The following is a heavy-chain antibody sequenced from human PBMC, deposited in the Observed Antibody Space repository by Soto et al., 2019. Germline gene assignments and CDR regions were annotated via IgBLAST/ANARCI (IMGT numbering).Heavy chain of an antibody. D-gene: IGHD3-3*02. V-gene: IGHV3-30*14. J-gene: IGHJ3*01. Sequence: QVHLVESGGGVVQPGRSLRLSCAASGFTFNDYVIHWVRQAAGKGLEWVASMTYDGATEYYADSVKGRFTVSRDNSKRTLSLQMNSLRPEDTAVYYCARARLSIAVIDALDVWGQGTTVNVSS. CDR2: MTYDGATE. CDR1: GFTFNDYV. CDR3: ARARLSIAVIDALDV.